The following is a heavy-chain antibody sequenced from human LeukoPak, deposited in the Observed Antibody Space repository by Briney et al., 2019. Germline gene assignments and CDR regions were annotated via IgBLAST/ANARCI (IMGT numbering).Heavy chain of an antibody. V-gene: IGHV3-23*01. CDR3: AKGIFGVIHNGIDV. Sequence: QPGGSLRLSCVASGFTFPTYSMAWVRQAPGKGLDWVSSINAAGDDMYYADSVKGRFSISRDNLKNTLYLQTHSLRAEDRAIYYCAKGIFGVIHNGIDVWGQGTAVTVSS. CDR2: INAAGDDM. CDR1: GFTFPTYS. D-gene: IGHD3-3*01. J-gene: IGHJ6*02.